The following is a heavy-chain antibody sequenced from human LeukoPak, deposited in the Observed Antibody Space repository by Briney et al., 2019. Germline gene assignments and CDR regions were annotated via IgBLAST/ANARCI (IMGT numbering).Heavy chain of an antibody. D-gene: IGHD1-26*01. CDR2: ISSSSSYI. Sequence: PGGSLRLSCAASGFTFSSYSMNWVRQAPGKGLEWVSSISSSSSYIYYADSVKGRFTISRDNAKNSLYLQMNSLRAEDTAVYYCARRAREQSIRYYYYYMDVWGKGTTVTVSS. CDR3: ARRAREQSIRYYYYYMDV. V-gene: IGHV3-21*01. J-gene: IGHJ6*03. CDR1: GFTFSSYS.